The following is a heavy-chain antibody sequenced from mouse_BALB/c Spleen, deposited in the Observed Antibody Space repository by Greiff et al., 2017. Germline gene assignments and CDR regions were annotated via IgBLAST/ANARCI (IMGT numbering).Heavy chain of an antibody. D-gene: IGHD2-1*01. Sequence: EVQLVESGGGLVKPGGSLKLSCAASGFTFSSYTMSWVRQTPEKRLEWVATISSGGGNTYYPDSVKGRFTISRDNAKNNLYLQMSSLRSEDTALYYCARWNGNYSYAMDYWGQGTSVTVSS. CDR1: GFTFSSYT. CDR3: ARWNGNYSYAMDY. CDR2: ISSGGGNT. J-gene: IGHJ4*01. V-gene: IGHV5-9*03.